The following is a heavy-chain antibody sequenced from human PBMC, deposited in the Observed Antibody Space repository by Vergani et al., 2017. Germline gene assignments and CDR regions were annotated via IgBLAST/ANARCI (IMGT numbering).Heavy chain of an antibody. CDR3: AKGRWELLSPFDY. J-gene: IGHJ4*02. D-gene: IGHD1-26*01. Sequence: EVQLLESGGGLVQPGGSLRLSCAASGFTFSSYAMSWVRQAPGKGLEWVSAISGSGGSTYYADSVKGRFTISRDNSKNTLYLQMNSQRAEDTAVYYCAKGRWELLSPFDYWGQGTLVTVSS. CDR1: GFTFSSYA. CDR2: ISGSGGST. V-gene: IGHV3-23*01.